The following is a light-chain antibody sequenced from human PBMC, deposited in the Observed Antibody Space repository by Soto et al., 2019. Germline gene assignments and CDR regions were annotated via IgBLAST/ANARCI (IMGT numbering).Light chain of an antibody. CDR1: SGHSNYA. V-gene: IGLV4-69*02. Sequence: QSALTQSPSASASLGAPVRLTCTLDSGHSNYAIAWHQQRPELGPRFLMRVNTDGSHSKGDGIPDRFSGSRSGGQLYLSISSLQSEDEADYYCQTWGTGSWVFGGGTKLTVL. CDR2: VNTDGSH. CDR3: QTWGTGSWV. J-gene: IGLJ3*02.